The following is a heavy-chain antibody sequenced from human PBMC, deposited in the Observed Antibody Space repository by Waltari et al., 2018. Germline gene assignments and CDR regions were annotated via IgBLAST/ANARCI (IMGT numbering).Heavy chain of an antibody. V-gene: IGHV1-2*02. J-gene: IGHJ3*02. D-gene: IGHD6-13*01. CDR1: GGTFSSYA. CDR3: ARRLAALGAFDI. CDR2: INPNSGGT. Sequence: QVQLVQSGAEVKKPGSSVKVSCKASGGTFSSYAISWVRQAPGQGLEWMGGINPNSGGTNYAQKFQGRVTMTRDTSISTAYMELSRLRSDDTAVYYCARRLAALGAFDIWGQGTMVTVSS.